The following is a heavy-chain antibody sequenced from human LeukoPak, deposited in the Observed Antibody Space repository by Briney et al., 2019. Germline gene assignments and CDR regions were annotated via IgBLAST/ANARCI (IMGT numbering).Heavy chain of an antibody. CDR3: ARDLPVVGGAFDI. Sequence: GGSLRLSCAASGFMFSNHWMTWVRQAPGKGLEWVANIKQDGSETYYMDYVKGRFTISRDNAKNSLHLQMDSLRAEDTAVYYCARDLPVVGGAFDIWGQGTMVTVSS. V-gene: IGHV3-7*01. J-gene: IGHJ3*02. CDR1: GFMFSNHW. D-gene: IGHD2-15*01. CDR2: IKQDGSET.